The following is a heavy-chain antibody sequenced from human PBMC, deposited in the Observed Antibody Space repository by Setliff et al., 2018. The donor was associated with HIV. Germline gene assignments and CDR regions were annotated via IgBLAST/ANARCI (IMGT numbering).Heavy chain of an antibody. D-gene: IGHD3-22*01. CDR3: ARGPGYYDSSGYSN. CDR2: INPTTGNP. CDR1: GYSLTSYS. V-gene: IGHV7-4-1*02. Sequence: ASVKVSCKASGYSLTSYSINWVRQAPGQGLEWMGWINPTTGNPTYARGFTGRFVFSLDTSVSTAYLQISSLKAEDTAVYYCARGPGYYDSSGYSNWGQGTLVTVSS. J-gene: IGHJ4*02.